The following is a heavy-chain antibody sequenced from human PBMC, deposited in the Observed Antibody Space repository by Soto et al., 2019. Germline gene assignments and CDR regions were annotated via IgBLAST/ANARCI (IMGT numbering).Heavy chain of an antibody. Sequence: EVQLVESGGGLVQPGGSLRLSCAASGFTFSSYEMNWVRQAPGKGLEWVSYISSSGSTIYYADSVKGRFTISRDNAKNSLYLQMNSLRAEDTAVYYCARLGCSSTSCSDYWGQGTLVTVSS. CDR1: GFTFSSYE. V-gene: IGHV3-48*03. D-gene: IGHD2-2*01. CDR2: ISSSGSTI. J-gene: IGHJ4*02. CDR3: ARLGCSSTSCSDY.